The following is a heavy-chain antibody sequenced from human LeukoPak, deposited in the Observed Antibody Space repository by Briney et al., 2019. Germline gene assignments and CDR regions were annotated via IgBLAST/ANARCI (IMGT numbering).Heavy chain of an antibody. CDR1: GFTFSDYW. CDR3: TRSPITGTTSFDY. V-gene: IGHV3-74*01. J-gene: IGHJ4*02. Sequence: GGSLRLSCAASGFTFSDYWMYWVRQAPGKGLVWVSRISNDGSTTTYADFVKGRFTISRDNAKNTLFLQMNSLRAEDTAVYYCTRSPITGTTSFDYWGQGTLVTVSS. D-gene: IGHD1-20*01. CDR2: ISNDGSTT.